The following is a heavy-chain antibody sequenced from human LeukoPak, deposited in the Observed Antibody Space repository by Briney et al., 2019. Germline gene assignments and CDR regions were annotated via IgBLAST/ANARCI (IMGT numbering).Heavy chain of an antibody. CDR1: GLTFSNYA. CDR3: AKGPYCSGGTCFLPHYFDY. Sequence: GGSLRLSCAASGLTFSNYAMSWVRQAPGKGLEWVSGISDSGGSTYYADSVKGRFIISRDNSKNTLYLQMNSLRAEDTAVYYCAKGPYCSGGTCFLPHYFDYWGQGTLVTVSS. J-gene: IGHJ4*02. D-gene: IGHD2-15*01. CDR2: ISDSGGST. V-gene: IGHV3-23*01.